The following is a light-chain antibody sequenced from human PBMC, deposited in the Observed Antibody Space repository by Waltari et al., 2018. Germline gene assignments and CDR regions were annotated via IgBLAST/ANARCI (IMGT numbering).Light chain of an antibody. CDR3: QQYGSSPPDS. Sequence: IVLTQSPGTLSLSPGERASLSCRASQNVRNNYLAWYQPKPGQAPRVLIYGASTRATGIEDRFSGSWSGTDFTLTIRRLEPEDFAVYYCQQYGSSPPDSFGQGTKLESK. CDR1: QNVRNNY. CDR2: GAS. V-gene: IGKV3-20*01. J-gene: IGKJ2*01.